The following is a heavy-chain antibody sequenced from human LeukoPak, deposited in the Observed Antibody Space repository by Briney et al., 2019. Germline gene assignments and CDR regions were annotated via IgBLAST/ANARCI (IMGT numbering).Heavy chain of an antibody. CDR1: GGSISSYS. CDR2: ITDSGST. D-gene: IGHD4-17*01. J-gene: IGHJ4*02. V-gene: IGHV4-59*08. Sequence: SETLSLTCTVSGGSISSYSWSWIRQPPGKGLEWIGYITDSGSTNYNPSLRGRVTMSVDTSKKQYSLKLSSVTAADTAVYYCARRDGALFDYWGQGTLVTVSS. CDR3: ARRDGALFDY.